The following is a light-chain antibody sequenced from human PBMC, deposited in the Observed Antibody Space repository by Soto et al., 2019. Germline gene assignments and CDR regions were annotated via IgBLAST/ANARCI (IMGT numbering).Light chain of an antibody. CDR2: GAS. CDR1: QGISNY. V-gene: IGKV1-27*01. CDR3: QKYVSAPQT. J-gene: IGKJ1*01. Sequence: DIRMTQSPSSLSASVGDRVTITCRASQGISNYLAWYQQKPGKVPKLLIFGASTSQSGVPSRFSGSGSGTDFTITISSLQPEDVATYYCQKYVSAPQTFGQGTKVEIK.